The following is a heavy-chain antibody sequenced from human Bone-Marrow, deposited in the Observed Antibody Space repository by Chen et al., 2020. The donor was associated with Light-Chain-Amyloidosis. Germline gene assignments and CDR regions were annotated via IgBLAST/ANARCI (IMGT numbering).Heavy chain of an antibody. CDR3: ARDRGIVVVPAAIRYYYYGMDV. J-gene: IGHJ6*02. CDR2: IIPIFGTA. V-gene: IGHV1-69*01. CDR1: GGTFSSYA. D-gene: IGHD2-2*02. Sequence: QVQLVQSGAEVKKPGSSVKVSCKASGGTFSSYAISRVRQAPGQGLEWMGGIIPIFGTANYAQKFQGRVTITADESTSTAYMELSSLRSEDTAVYYCARDRGIVVVPAAIRYYYYGMDVWGQGTTVTVSS.